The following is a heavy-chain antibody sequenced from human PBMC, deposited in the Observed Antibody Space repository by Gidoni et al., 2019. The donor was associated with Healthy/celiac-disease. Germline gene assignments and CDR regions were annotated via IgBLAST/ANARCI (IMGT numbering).Heavy chain of an antibody. CDR3: AKGYYYGSGGKSSYYYMDV. CDR2: SIGSGGST. J-gene: IGHJ6*03. V-gene: IGHV3-23*01. D-gene: IGHD3-10*01. CDR1: GFTFSSYA. Sequence: EVQLLESGGGLVQPGGSLRLSCAASGFTFSSYAMSWVRQAPGKGLEWVSASIGSGGSTYYADSVKGRFTISRDNSKNTLYLQMNSLRAEDTAVYYCAKGYYYGSGGKSSYYYMDVWGKGTTVTVSS.